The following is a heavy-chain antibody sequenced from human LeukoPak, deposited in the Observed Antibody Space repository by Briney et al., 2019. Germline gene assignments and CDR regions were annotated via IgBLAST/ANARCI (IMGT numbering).Heavy chain of an antibody. Sequence: ASVKVSCKASGGTFTSYGISWVRQAPGQGLEWMGWISAYNGNTNYAQKLQGRVTMTTDTSTSTAYMELRSLRSDDTAVYYCARLTVYYDSSGYCDYWGQGTLVTVSS. CDR2: ISAYNGNT. J-gene: IGHJ4*02. D-gene: IGHD3-22*01. V-gene: IGHV1-18*01. CDR3: ARLTVYYDSSGYCDY. CDR1: GGTFTSYG.